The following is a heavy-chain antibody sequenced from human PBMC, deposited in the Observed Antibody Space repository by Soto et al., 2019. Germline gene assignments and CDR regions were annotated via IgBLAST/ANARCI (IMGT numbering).Heavy chain of an antibody. Sequence: EVQLVESGGGLVQPGGSLRLSCVASKFTFSSYWMSWVRQAPGKGLEWVANIKQDGSERYYVDSVKGRFTISRDNAEKSLYLQMNSLRAEDTAMYFRARDAYYYGMDVWGQGTTVTVSS. V-gene: IGHV3-7*01. CDR1: KFTFSSYW. J-gene: IGHJ6*02. CDR2: IKQDGSER. CDR3: ARDAYYYGMDV.